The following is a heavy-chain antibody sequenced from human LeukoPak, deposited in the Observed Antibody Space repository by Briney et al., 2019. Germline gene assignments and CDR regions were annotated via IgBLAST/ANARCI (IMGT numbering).Heavy chain of an antibody. CDR2: MKEDGREK. Sequence: GGSLRLSCAASGFTFSKHWMSWVRQAPGKGLEWVANMKEDGREKKYVDSVKGRFTISRDNARNSVYLQMNGLRADDTAVYYCARDEVGGWLGYWGQGTLVTVSS. V-gene: IGHV3-7*01. D-gene: IGHD1-26*01. CDR1: GFTFSKHW. J-gene: IGHJ4*02. CDR3: ARDEVGGWLGY.